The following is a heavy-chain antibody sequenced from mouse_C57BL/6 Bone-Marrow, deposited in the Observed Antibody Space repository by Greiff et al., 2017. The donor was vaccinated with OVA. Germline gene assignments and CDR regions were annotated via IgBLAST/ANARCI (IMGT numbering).Heavy chain of an antibody. V-gene: IGHV1-74*01. D-gene: IGHD2-4*01. Sequence: QVQLQQPGAELVKPGASVKVSCKASGYTFTSYWMHWVKQRPGQGLEWIGRLHPSDSDTNYNQKFKGKATLTVDKSSSTAYMRLSSLTSEDSAVYYCAKPLTYDYDRDFDVWGTGTTVTVSS. CDR3: AKPLTYDYDRDFDV. CDR1: GYTFTSYW. CDR2: LHPSDSDT. J-gene: IGHJ1*03.